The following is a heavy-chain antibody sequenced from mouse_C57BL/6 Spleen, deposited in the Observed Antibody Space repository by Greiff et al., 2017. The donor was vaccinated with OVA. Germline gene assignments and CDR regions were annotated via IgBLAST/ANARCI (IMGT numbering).Heavy chain of an antibody. Sequence: EVQLVESGPELVKPGASVKIPCKASGYTFTDYNMDWVKQSHGKSLEWIGDINPNNGGTIYNQKFKGKATLTVDKSSSTAYMELRSLTSEDTAVYYWARRKLCDWYFDVWGTGTTVTVSS. CDR1: GYTFTDYN. J-gene: IGHJ1*03. D-gene: IGHD4-1*01. CDR2: INPNNGGT. V-gene: IGHV1-18*01. CDR3: ARRKLCDWYFDV.